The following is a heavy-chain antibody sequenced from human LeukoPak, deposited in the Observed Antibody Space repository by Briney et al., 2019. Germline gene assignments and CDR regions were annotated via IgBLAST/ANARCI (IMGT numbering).Heavy chain of an antibody. D-gene: IGHD3-10*01. CDR2: ISYGGNT. J-gene: IGHJ3*02. Sequence: SETLSLTCAVSGDSISSGGYWWSWIRQHPGKGPEWIGCISYGGNTYYNPSLKSRVAISADTPKNQFSLKLSSTTAADTAVYYCARVGYYGSGGTRHDAFDIWGQGTMVTVSS. CDR1: GDSISSGGYW. CDR3: ARVGYYGSGGTRHDAFDI. V-gene: IGHV4-31*11.